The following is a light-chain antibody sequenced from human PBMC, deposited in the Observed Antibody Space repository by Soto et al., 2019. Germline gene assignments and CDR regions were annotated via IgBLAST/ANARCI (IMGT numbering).Light chain of an antibody. V-gene: IGKV1-9*01. Sequence: IQLTQSPSSLSASVGDRVTITCRASQGISSVLAWYQQKLGTAPKLLIYGASTLRSGVPSRFSGSGSGTDFTLTIGSLQPEDFATYYCQQLNSFPITFGHGTKVDIK. CDR2: GAS. J-gene: IGKJ3*01. CDR3: QQLNSFPIT. CDR1: QGISSV.